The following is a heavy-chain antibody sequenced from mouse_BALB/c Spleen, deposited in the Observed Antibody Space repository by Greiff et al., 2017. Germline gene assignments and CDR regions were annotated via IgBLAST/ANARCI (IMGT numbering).Heavy chain of an antibody. D-gene: IGHD2-2*01. Sequence: VQLVESGPGLVAPSQSLSITCTVSGFSLTSYGVHWVRQPPGKGLEWLGVIWAGGSTNYNSALMSRLSISKDNSKSQVFLKMNSLQTDDTAMYYCARDEVTTRYYAMDYWGQGTSVTVSS. J-gene: IGHJ4*01. V-gene: IGHV2-9*02. CDR2: IWAGGST. CDR3: ARDEVTTRYYAMDY. CDR1: GFSLTSYG.